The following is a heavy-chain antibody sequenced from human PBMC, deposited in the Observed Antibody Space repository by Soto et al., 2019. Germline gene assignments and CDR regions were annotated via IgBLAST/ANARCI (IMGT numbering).Heavy chain of an antibody. V-gene: IGHV4-39*01. J-gene: IGHJ6*03. Sequence: PSETLSLTCTVSGGSISSSDYYWGWIRQPPGKGLEWIGSISYSGSTYYSPSLKSRVTTSVDTSKNQFSLKLSSVTAADTAVYYCARHPPTSGSIYYYYYYMDVWGKGTTVTVSS. CDR2: ISYSGST. D-gene: IGHD6-25*01. CDR3: ARHPPTSGSIYYYYYYMDV. CDR1: GGSISSSDYY.